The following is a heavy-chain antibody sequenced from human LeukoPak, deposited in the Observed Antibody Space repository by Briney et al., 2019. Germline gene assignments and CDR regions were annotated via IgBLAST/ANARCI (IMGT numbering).Heavy chain of an antibody. J-gene: IGHJ4*02. Sequence: GGSLRLSCAASGFTFDDYAMHWVRQAPGKGLEWVSGISWNSGSIGYADSVKGRFTISRDNAKNSLYLQMNSLRAEDTALYYCAKHIHFDYYDSSGYSSEYYFDYWGQGTLVTVSS. V-gene: IGHV3-9*01. D-gene: IGHD3-22*01. CDR3: AKHIHFDYYDSSGYSSEYYFDY. CDR1: GFTFDDYA. CDR2: ISWNSGSI.